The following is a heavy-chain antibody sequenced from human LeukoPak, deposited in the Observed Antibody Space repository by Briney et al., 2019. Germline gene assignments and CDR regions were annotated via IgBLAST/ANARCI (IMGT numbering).Heavy chain of an antibody. J-gene: IGHJ3*02. CDR2: TYYRSNWYH. Sequence: PSQTLSLTCAISGDSVSSNSAAWNWIRQSPSRGLEWLGRTYYRSNWYHDYAVSVKSRITVNPDTSKNQFSLHLSSLIPEDTAVYYCARDPGNAFDIWGLGIMVTVSS. CDR3: ARDPGNAFDI. CDR1: GDSVSSNSAA. V-gene: IGHV6-1*01.